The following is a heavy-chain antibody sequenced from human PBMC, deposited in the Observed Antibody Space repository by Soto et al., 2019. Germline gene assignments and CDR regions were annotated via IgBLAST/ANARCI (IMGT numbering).Heavy chain of an antibody. CDR2: ISRDGRST. J-gene: IGHJ3*01. Sequence: EVQLVESGGGLVQPGGSLRLSCAASGFTFSNYWMHWVRQAPGKGLVWVSRISRDGRSTSCADSVKGRVAISRDNAKNTLYLQMNSLGAEDTAVYYCARGGAGTTDDASDLWGQGTMVTVSS. D-gene: IGHD1-7*01. CDR1: GFTFSNYW. CDR3: ARGGAGTTDDASDL. V-gene: IGHV3-74*01.